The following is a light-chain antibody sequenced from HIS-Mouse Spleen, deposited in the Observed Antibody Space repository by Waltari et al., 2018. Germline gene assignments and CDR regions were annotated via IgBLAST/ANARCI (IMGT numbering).Light chain of an antibody. V-gene: IGLV2-11*01. CDR2: DVS. J-gene: IGLJ3*02. CDR3: CSYAGSYTWV. CDR1: SSDVGGYNY. Sequence: QSALTQPRSVSGSPGQSVTISCTGTSSDVGGYNYVSWYQQHPGKAPKLMIYDVSKRPSGVPDRFSGSKSGNTASLTISGLQAEDEADYYCCSYAGSYTWVFGGGTKL.